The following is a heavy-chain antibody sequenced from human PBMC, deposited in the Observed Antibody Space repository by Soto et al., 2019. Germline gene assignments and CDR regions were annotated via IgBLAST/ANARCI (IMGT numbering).Heavy chain of an antibody. CDR1: GFTFSNYA. V-gene: IGHV3-23*01. Sequence: GGSLRLSCGASGFTFSNYAMSWVRQAPGKGLEWVSGINSGGTTYYTDSVKGRFTISRDNSKSTLYLQMDSLRAEDTAVYYCAKTVPGTKYWGQGTLVTISS. D-gene: IGHD6-19*01. CDR2: INSGGTT. CDR3: AKTVPGTKY. J-gene: IGHJ4*02.